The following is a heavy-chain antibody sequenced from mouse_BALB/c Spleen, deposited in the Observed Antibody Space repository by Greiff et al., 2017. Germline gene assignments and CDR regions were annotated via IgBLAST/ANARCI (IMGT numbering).Heavy chain of an antibody. CDR3: ARGPYGNYEGYYAMDY. J-gene: IGHJ4*01. CDR2: INPNNGGT. Sequence: EVQLQQSGPELVKPGASVKIPCKASGYTFTDYNMDWVKQSHGKSLEWIGDINPNNGGTIYNQKFKGKATLTVDKSSSTAYMELRSLTSEDTAVYYCARGPYGNYEGYYAMDYWGQGTSVTVSS. CDR1: GYTFTDYN. D-gene: IGHD2-1*01. V-gene: IGHV1-18*01.